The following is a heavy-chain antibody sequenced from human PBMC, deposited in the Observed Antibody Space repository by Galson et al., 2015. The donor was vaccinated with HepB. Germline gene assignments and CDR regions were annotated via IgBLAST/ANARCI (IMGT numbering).Heavy chain of an antibody. J-gene: IGHJ4*02. Sequence: SLRLSCAASGFTFSSYWMSWVRQAPGKGLEWVSVIYSGGSTYYADSVKGRFTISRDNSKNTLYLQMNSLRAEDAAVYYCARARFANYFDYWGQGTLVTVSS. CDR1: GFTFSSYW. CDR3: ARARFANYFDY. V-gene: IGHV3-53*01. CDR2: IYSGGST. D-gene: IGHD3-10*01.